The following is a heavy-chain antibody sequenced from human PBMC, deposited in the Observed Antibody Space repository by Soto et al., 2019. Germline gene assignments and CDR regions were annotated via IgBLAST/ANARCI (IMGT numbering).Heavy chain of an antibody. CDR2: IIPIFGTA. V-gene: IGHV1-69*06. D-gene: IGHD3-10*01. Sequence: SVKVSCKASGGTFSSYAISWVRQDPGQGLERMGGIIPIFGTANYAQKFQGRVTITADKSTSTAYMELSSLRSEDTAVYYCATSSGLTMVRGVGAFDIWG. CDR3: ATSSGLTMVRGVGAFDI. J-gene: IGHJ3*02. CDR1: GGTFSSYA.